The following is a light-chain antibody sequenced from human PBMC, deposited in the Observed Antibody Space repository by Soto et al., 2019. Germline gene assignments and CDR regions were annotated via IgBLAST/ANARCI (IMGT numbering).Light chain of an antibody. Sequence: QAVVTQSPSESATPGQRVTISCSGSGSNIGTHAVNWYQQVPGTAPTLLIFRNHQRPSGVPDRFSGSKSGTSASLAISGPQAEDEADYYCPAWDDSLRAVVFGGGTKLTVL. V-gene: IGLV1-44*01. CDR2: RNH. J-gene: IGLJ2*01. CDR3: PAWDDSLRAVV. CDR1: GSNIGTHA.